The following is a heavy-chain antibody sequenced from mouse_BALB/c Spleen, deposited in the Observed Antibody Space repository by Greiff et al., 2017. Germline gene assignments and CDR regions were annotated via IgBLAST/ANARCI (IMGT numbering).Heavy chain of an antibody. CDR3: ARHPHYYGSSYDYYAMDY. CDR2: IWSDGST. J-gene: IGHJ4*01. Sequence: VQVVESGPDLVAPSQSPSITCTVSGFSLTSYGVHWVRQPPGKGLEWLVVIWSDGSTTYNSALKSRLSISKDNSKSQVFLKMNSLQTDDTAMYYCARHPHYYGSSYDYYAMDYWGQGTSVTVSS. CDR1: GFSLTSYG. V-gene: IGHV2-6-2*01. D-gene: IGHD1-1*01.